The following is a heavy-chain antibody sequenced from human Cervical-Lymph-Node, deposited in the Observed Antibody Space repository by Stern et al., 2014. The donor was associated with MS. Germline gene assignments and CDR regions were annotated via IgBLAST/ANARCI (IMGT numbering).Heavy chain of an antibody. CDR1: GFTFSNYA. CDR3: AKLGTYYYYDMAV. V-gene: IGHV3-23*04. Sequence: EVQLVESGGGLVQPGGSLRLSCAASGFTFSNYAMTWVRQAPGKGLEWVSGISGSGDSTYYADSVKGRFTISRDNSKNTLSLQMNSLRVEDTAVYYCAKLGTYYYYDMAVWGQGTTVTVSS. CDR2: ISGSGDST. J-gene: IGHJ6*02. D-gene: IGHD7-27*01.